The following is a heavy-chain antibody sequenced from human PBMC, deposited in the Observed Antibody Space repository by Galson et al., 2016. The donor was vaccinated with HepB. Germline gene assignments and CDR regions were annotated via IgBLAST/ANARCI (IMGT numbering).Heavy chain of an antibody. CDR2: ISSGSSYI. CDR3: ARVREQQLLDAFDI. Sequence: SLRLSCATSGFTFTGYNMNWVRQAPGKGLEWVSSISSGSSYIYYADSVKGRFTISRDNVKKSLYLQMNSLRPEDTAVYYCARVREQQLLDAFDIWGQGTMVTVS. J-gene: IGHJ3*02. V-gene: IGHV3-21*01. D-gene: IGHD6-13*01. CDR1: GFTFTGYN.